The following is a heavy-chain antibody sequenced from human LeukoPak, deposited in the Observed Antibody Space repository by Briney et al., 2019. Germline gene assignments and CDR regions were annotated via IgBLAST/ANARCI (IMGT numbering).Heavy chain of an antibody. CDR3: AREIAVTGTLRFDP. CDR2: IHYSGST. V-gene: IGHV4-59*12. CDR1: GGSMSGYY. D-gene: IGHD6-19*01. Sequence: PSETLSLTCTVSGGSMSGYYWSWIRQPPGKGLEWIAYIHYSGSTNYSPSLKSRVTISIDMSKNQFSLKLSSVTATDTAVYYCAREIAVTGTLRFDPWGQGTLVTVSS. J-gene: IGHJ5*02.